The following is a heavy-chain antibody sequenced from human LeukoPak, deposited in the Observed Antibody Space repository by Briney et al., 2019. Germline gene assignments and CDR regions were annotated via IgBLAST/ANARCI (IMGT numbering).Heavy chain of an antibody. CDR1: GGSISSYY. J-gene: IGHJ4*02. D-gene: IGHD3-22*01. V-gene: IGHV4-59*08. CDR3: ARADYDTSAYYYTFDY. CDR2: IYHSGST. Sequence: SETLSLTCTVSGGSISSYYWSWIRQPPGKGLEWIGYIYHSGSTNYNPSLKSRVTISVDTSKNQFSLKLSSVTAADTAVYYCARADYDTSAYYYTFDYWGQGTLVTVSS.